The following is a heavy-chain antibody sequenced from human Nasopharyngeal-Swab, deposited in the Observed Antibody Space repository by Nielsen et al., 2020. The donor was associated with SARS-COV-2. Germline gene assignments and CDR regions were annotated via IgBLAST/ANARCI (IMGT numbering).Heavy chain of an antibody. CDR2: IYYSGST. D-gene: IGHD4-17*01. Sequence: GSLRLSCTVSGGSISSYYWSWIRQPPGKGLEWIGYIYYSGSTNYNPSLKSRVTISVDTSKNQFFLKLSSVTAADTAVYYCARDLTVTTPYGMDVWGQGTTVTVSS. J-gene: IGHJ6*02. CDR1: GGSISSYY. V-gene: IGHV4-59*01. CDR3: ARDLTVTTPYGMDV.